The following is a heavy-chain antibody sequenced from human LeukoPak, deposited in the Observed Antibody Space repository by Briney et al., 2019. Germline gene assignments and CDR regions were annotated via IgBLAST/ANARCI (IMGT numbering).Heavy chain of an antibody. D-gene: IGHD3-22*01. J-gene: IGHJ4*02. V-gene: IGHV4-59*08. CDR1: GGSISSYY. CDR2: IYYTGST. CDR3: ARGVIVVRGTGGAFDY. Sequence: SETLSLTCSVSGGSISSYYWRWLRQPPGKGLEWIGYIYYTGSTNYNPSLKSRVTISVDTSKNQFSLKLSSVTAADTAVYYRARGVIVVRGTGGAFDYWGQGTLVTVSS.